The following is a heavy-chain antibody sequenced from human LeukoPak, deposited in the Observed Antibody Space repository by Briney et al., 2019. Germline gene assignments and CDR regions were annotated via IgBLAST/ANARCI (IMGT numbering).Heavy chain of an antibody. J-gene: IGHJ5*02. CDR3: ARAGIPGYCTNVTCSNWLDP. CDR2: IIPMFDTP. D-gene: IGHD2-8*01. Sequence: SVKVSCKASGYTFTGYYMHWVRQAPGPGLEWMGGIIPMFDTPNYAQRLQGRVTITADKSTKTAYMELTSLRSEDTAVYYCARAGIPGYCTNVTCSNWLDPWGQGTLVTVSS. CDR1: GYTFTGYY. V-gene: IGHV1-69*06.